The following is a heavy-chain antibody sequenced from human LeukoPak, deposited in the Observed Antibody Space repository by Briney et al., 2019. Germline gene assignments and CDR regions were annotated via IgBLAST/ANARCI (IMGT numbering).Heavy chain of an antibody. CDR3: ARDMTGTASLDY. CDR1: GGSISSYY. J-gene: IGHJ4*02. Sequence: SETLSLTCTVSGGSISSYYWSWIRQPPGKGLEWSGYIYYSGSTNYNPALKSRVTISVDTSKNQFSLKLSSVTAADTAVYYCARDMTGTASLDYWGQGTLVTVSS. D-gene: IGHD1-7*01. V-gene: IGHV4-59*01. CDR2: IYYSGST.